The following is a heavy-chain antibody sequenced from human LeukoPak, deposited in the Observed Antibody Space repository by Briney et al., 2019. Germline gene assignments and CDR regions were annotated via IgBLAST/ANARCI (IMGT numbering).Heavy chain of an antibody. CDR3: ATVPTGRSEYDNSDYYPYFDF. D-gene: IGHD3-22*01. V-gene: IGHV5-51*01. CDR1: GYSLTSYW. J-gene: IGHJ4*02. Sequence: GESLKISCKGSGYSLTSYWIAWVRPMPGKGAEWGGIIYPGDSNTRYSPSFQALVTISADKSISTAYLQWSSLQASDTAIYYCATVPTGRSEYDNSDYYPYFDFWGQGTLVTVSS. CDR2: IYPGDSNT.